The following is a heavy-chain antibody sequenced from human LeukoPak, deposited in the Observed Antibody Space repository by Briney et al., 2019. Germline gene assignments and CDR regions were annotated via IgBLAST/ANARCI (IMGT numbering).Heavy chain of an antibody. D-gene: IGHD2/OR15-2a*01. CDR3: ATIGGTSDFDY. Sequence: GRSLRLSCAASGFTFSNYWMYWVRQAPGQGLVGVSRINTDGSRTNYADSVKGRFTISRDNAKNTLYLQMHSLRAEDTAVYYCATIGGTSDFDYWGQGTLVTVSS. V-gene: IGHV3-74*01. CDR2: INTDGSRT. CDR1: GFTFSNYW. J-gene: IGHJ4*02.